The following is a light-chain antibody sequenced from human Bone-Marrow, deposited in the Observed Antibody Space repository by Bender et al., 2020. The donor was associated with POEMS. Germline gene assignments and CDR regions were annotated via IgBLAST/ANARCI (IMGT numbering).Light chain of an antibody. J-gene: IGLJ2*01. V-gene: IGLV3-10*01. CDR2: YDS. Sequence: SDELTQPPSVSVSPGQTARITCSGDVLPKKYAYWYQQKSGQAPVLVISYDSDRPSGIPERFSGSNSGNTATLIIDTVEAGDEADYYCQVYDDIRDQVVFGGGTKLTVL. CDR1: VLPKKY. CDR3: QVYDDIRDQVV.